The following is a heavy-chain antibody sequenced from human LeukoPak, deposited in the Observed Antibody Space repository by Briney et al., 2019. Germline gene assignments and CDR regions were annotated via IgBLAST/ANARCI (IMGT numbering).Heavy chain of an antibody. D-gene: IGHD3-22*01. CDR1: GFTFSSYW. CDR2: IKQDGGEK. CDR3: ARGYYYDSSGYYLDS. J-gene: IGHJ5*01. V-gene: IGHV3-7*01. Sequence: GGTLRLSCAASGFTFSSYWMSWVRRAPGKGLEWVANIKQDGGEKYSVDSVKGRFTISRDNAKNSLYLQMNSLRAEDTAVYYCARGYYYDSSGYYLDSWGQGTLVTVSS.